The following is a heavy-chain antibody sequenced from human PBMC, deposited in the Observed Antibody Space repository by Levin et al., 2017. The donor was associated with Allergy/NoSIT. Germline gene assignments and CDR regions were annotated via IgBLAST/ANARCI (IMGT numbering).Heavy chain of an antibody. V-gene: IGHV3-21*06. Sequence: KAGGSLRLSCAASGFTFSSYGMTWVRQAPGKGLEWVSYISSSNSYIYYADSVKGRFTISRDNANNSLYLQMNSLRGEDTAVYYCARDRYPGNYYDSSGYSFDYWGQGTLVTVSS. CDR3: ARDRYPGNYYDSSGYSFDY. J-gene: IGHJ4*02. D-gene: IGHD3-22*01. CDR1: GFTFSSYG. CDR2: ISSSNSYI.